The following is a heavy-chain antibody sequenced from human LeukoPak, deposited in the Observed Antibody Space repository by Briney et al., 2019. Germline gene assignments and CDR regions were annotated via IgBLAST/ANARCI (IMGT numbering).Heavy chain of an antibody. CDR2: ISGSGGST. D-gene: IGHD5-24*01. CDR3: ASQMATITSAENWFDP. Sequence: GGSLRLSCAASGFTFSSYAMSWVRQAPGKGLEWVSAISGSGGSTYYADSAKGRFTISRDNSKNTLYLQMNSLRAEDTAVYYCASQMATITSAENWFDPWGQGTLVTVSS. J-gene: IGHJ5*02. V-gene: IGHV3-23*01. CDR1: GFTFSSYA.